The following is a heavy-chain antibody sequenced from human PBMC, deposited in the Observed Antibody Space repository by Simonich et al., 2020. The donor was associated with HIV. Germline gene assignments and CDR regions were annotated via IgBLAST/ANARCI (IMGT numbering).Heavy chain of an antibody. CDR1: GYSISSGYY. J-gene: IGHJ5*02. CDR3: AREGYSGYDRGWFDP. D-gene: IGHD5-12*01. V-gene: IGHV4-38-2*01. CDR2: INHRGST. Sequence: QVQLQESGPGLVKPSETLSLTCAVSGYSISSGYYWGWIRQPPGKGLEWLGEINHRGSTNYNPSLKSRVTISVDTSKNQFSLKLSSVTAADTAVYYCAREGYSGYDRGWFDPWGQGNLVTVSS.